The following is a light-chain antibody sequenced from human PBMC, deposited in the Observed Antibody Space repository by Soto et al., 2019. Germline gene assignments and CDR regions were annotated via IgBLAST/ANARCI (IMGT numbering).Light chain of an antibody. J-gene: IGKJ1*01. CDR2: DAS. CDR1: QSVGSQ. CDR3: QQYGSSPGT. V-gene: IGKV3-20*01. Sequence: EIVLTQSPATLSLSPGERATLSCRASQSVGSQLAWYQQKPGQAPRLLIYDASNRATGIPARFSGSGSGTDFTLTISRLEPEDFAVYYCQQYGSSPGTFGQGTKVDIK.